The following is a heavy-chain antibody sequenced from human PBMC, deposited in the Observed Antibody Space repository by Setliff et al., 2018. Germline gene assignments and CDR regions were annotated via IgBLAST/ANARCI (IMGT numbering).Heavy chain of an antibody. J-gene: IGHJ6*03. CDR2: MNPNSGNT. V-gene: IGHV1-8*03. D-gene: IGHD3-3*01. CDR1: GYTFTSYD. Sequence: ASVKVSCKASGYTFTSYDINWVRQATGRGLEWMGWMNPNSGNTGYAQKFQGRVTITRNTSISTAYMELSSLRSEDTAVYYCARGGGQIHYDFWSGYFSDPQPNYYYYMDVWG. CDR3: ARGGGQIHYDFWSGYFSDPQPNYYYYMDV.